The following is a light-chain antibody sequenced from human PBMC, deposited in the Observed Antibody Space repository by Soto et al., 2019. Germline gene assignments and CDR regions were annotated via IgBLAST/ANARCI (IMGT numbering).Light chain of an antibody. V-gene: IGKV1-6*01. CDR3: LQDYNYPRT. Sequence: AIQMTQSPSSLSASVGDRVTITCRASQGIRNDLGWYQQKPGKAPKLLIYAASSLQSGVPSRFSCSGSGTDFTLNISSLQPEDFATYYCLQDYNYPRTFGQGTKLEIK. J-gene: IGKJ2*01. CDR2: AAS. CDR1: QGIRND.